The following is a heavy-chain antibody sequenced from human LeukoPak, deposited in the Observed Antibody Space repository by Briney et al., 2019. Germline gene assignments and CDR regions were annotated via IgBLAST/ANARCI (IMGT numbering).Heavy chain of an antibody. J-gene: IGHJ4*02. D-gene: IGHD1-7*01. CDR1: GGTFSSYA. CDR3: ARRGTTIHSYHFDY. CDR2: IIPIFGTA. V-gene: IGHV1-69*05. Sequence: SVKVSCKASGGTFSSYAISWVRQAPGQGLEWMGGIIPIFGTANYVQKFQGRVTITTDESTSTAYMELSSLRSEDTAVYYCARRGTTIHSYHFDYWGQGTLVTVSS.